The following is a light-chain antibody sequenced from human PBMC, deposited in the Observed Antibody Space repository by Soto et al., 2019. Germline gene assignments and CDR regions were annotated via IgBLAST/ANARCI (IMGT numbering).Light chain of an antibody. J-gene: IGKJ1*01. Sequence: DIQLTQSPPTLSASVGDRVTITCRASQSIRYYLAWYQQMPGKAPKLLIYGASSLQSGVPSRFSGSGSGTEFTLTISSLQPEDFAIYFCQPHKIYPQTCAQGPRVDIK. V-gene: IGKV1-5*01. CDR3: QPHKIYPQT. CDR2: GAS. CDR1: QSIRYY.